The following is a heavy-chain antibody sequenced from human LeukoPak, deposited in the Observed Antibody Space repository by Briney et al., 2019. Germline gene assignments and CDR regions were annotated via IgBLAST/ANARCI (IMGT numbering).Heavy chain of an antibody. V-gene: IGHV1-69*13. D-gene: IGHD3-16*01. J-gene: IGHJ5*02. CDR1: GGTFRSYA. CDR3: ARGLIGMAAPGWFDP. CDR2: IIPIFGTA. Sequence: ASVKVSCKASGGTFRSYAISWVRQAPGQGLEWMGGIIPIFGTANYAQKFQGRVTITADESTSTAYMELSSLRSEDTAVYYCARGLIGMAAPGWFDPWGQGTLVTVSS.